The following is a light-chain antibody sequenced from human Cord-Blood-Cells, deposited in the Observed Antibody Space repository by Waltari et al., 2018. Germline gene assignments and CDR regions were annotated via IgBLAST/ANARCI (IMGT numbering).Light chain of an antibody. Sequence: QSALTQPPSASGSPGQSVTISCTGTSSDAGGYNYVSWYQQHPGKAPKLMIYEVNKRPSGFPVRFSGSKSGNAASLTVSGLQAEDEADYYCSSYAGSNNFVFGTGTKVTVL. CDR2: EVN. CDR1: SSDAGGYNY. V-gene: IGLV2-8*01. CDR3: SSYAGSNNFV. J-gene: IGLJ1*01.